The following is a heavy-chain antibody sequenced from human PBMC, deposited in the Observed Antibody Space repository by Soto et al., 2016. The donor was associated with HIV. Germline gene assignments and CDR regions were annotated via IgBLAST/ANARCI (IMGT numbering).Heavy chain of an antibody. J-gene: IGHJ3*02. V-gene: IGHV1-2*02. CDR1: GYTFTGYY. D-gene: IGHD5-12*01. CDR3: ARPVEMATKSGGHAFDI. CDR2: INPNSGGT. Sequence: QVQLVQSGAEVKKPGASVKVSCKASGYTFTGYYMHWVRQAPGQGLEWMGWINPNSGGTNYAQKFQGRVTMTRDTSISTAYMELSRLRSEDTAVYYCARPVEMATKSGGHAFDIWGQGTMVTVSS.